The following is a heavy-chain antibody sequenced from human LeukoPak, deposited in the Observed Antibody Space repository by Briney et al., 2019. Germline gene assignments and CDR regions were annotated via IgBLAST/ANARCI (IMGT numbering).Heavy chain of an antibody. D-gene: IGHD2-15*01. V-gene: IGHV3-23*01. CDR1: GFIFGKYA. J-gene: IGHJ4*02. CDR2: NSGGGDST. Sequence: PGGSLRLSCVGSGFIFGKYAMTWVRQAPGKGLEWVSTNSGGGDSTWNADSVKGRFTVSRDNSKNTLYLQMSSLRVEDTAVYYCAKRGSSETRWYPFDYWGQGTLVTVSS. CDR3: AKRGSSETRWYPFDY.